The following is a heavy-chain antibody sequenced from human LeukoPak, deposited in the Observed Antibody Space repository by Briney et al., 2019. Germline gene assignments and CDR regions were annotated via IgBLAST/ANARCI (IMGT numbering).Heavy chain of an antibody. CDR3: ARGRYDDYGMDV. CDR2: IYYSGST. CDR1: GDSISGYY. J-gene: IGHJ6*02. D-gene: IGHD3-3*01. V-gene: IGHV4-59*01. Sequence: SETLSLTCTVSGDSISGYYWSWIRQPPGKELEWIGYIYYSGSTNYNPSLKSRVTISVDTSKNQFSLKLSSVTAADTAVYYCARGRYDDYGMDVWGQGTTVTVSS.